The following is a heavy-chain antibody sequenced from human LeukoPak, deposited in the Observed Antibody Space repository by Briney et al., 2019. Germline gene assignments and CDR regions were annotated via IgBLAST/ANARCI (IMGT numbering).Heavy chain of an antibody. J-gene: IGHJ4*02. CDR2: ISPSSGST. Sequence: ASVKVSCKTSGYIFTSYYMHWVRQAPGQGLEWMGIISPSSGSTNYAQRFRGRVTMTRDMSTSTVYMELRSLRSEDTAVYYCARRAGEYSHPYDYWGQGTLVTVSS. V-gene: IGHV1-46*01. D-gene: IGHD4-17*01. CDR1: GYIFTSYY. CDR3: ARRAGEYSHPYDY.